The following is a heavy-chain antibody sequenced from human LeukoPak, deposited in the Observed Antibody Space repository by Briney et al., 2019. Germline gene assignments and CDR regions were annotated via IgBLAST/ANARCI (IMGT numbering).Heavy chain of an antibody. CDR2: ISAYNGNT. CDR3: ARVDGNNYYYYYHMDV. D-gene: IGHD1-14*01. J-gene: IGHJ6*03. CDR1: GYTFTSYA. Sequence: ASVKVSCKASGYTFTSYAISWVRQAPGQGLEGIGWISAYNGNTNYAQKLQGRVTMTTDTSTSTAYMELRSLRSDDTAVYYCARVDGNNYYYYYHMDVWGKGTTVTVSS. V-gene: IGHV1-18*01.